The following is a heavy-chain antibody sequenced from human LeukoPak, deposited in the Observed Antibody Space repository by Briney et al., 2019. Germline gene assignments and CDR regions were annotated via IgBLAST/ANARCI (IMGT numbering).Heavy chain of an antibody. CDR2: ISSSSSYI. J-gene: IGHJ4*02. CDR1: GFTFSSYS. Sequence: GGSLRLSCAASGFTFSSYSMNWVRQAPGKGLEWVSSISSSSSYIYYADSVKGRFTISGDNAKNSLYLQMNSLRAEDTAVYYCARGRDYYGSGSYLQSAYWGQGTLVTVSS. D-gene: IGHD3-10*01. CDR3: ARGRDYYGSGSYLQSAY. V-gene: IGHV3-21*01.